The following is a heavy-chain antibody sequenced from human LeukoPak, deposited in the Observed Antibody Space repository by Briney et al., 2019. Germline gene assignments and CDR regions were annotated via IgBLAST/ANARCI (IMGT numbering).Heavy chain of an antibody. J-gene: IGHJ4*02. CDR1: GFTFSNYA. CDR2: ISGSGGST. D-gene: IGHD1-26*01. V-gene: IGHV3-23*01. CDR3: EASLWELQNFDY. Sequence: GGSLRLSCAASGFTFSNYAMSWVRQAPGKGLEWVSAISGSGGSTYYADSVEGWFTISRDNSKNTLYLQMNSLRAEDTAVYFCEASLWELQNFDYWGQGTLVTVSS.